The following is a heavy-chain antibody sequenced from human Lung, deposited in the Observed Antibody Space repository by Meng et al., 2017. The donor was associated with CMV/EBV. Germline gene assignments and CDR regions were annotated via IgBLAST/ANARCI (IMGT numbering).Heavy chain of an antibody. D-gene: IGHD2-2*01. CDR2: INPSGGST. Sequence: SXXVSXXASGYTFTSYYMHWVRQAPGQGLEWMGIINPSGGSTSYAQKFQGRVTMTRDTSTSTVYMELSSLRSEDTAVYYCSTSCSQWGYYYYYGMDVWCQGTTVTVSS. V-gene: IGHV1-46*01. CDR1: GYTFTSYY. CDR3: STSCSQWGYYYYYGMDV. J-gene: IGHJ6*02.